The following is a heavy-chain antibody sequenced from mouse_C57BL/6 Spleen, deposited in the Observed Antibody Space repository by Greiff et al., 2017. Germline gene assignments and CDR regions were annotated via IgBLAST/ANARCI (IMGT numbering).Heavy chain of an antibody. Sequence: VQGVESGPELVKPGASVKISCKASGYAFSSSWMNWVKQRPGKGLEWIGRIYPGDGDTNYNGKFKGKATLTADKSSSTAYMQLSSLTSEDSAVYFCAIHSNLYYYAMDYWGQGTSVTVSS. D-gene: IGHD2-5*01. CDR1: GYAFSSSW. CDR2: IYPGDGDT. J-gene: IGHJ4*01. V-gene: IGHV1-82*01. CDR3: AIHSNLYYYAMDY.